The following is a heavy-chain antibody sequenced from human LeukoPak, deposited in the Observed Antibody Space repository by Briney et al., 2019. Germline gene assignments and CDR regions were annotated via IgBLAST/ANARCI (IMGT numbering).Heavy chain of an antibody. Sequence: PGRSLRLSCTASGFTFSIYGMHWVRQAPGKGLEWVAVISYDGSIKYYADSVKGRFTISRDNSKNTLYLQMNSLRAEDTAVYYCAKGPDSSGYYYYVDYWGRGTLVTVSS. V-gene: IGHV3-30*18. CDR3: AKGPDSSGYYYYVDY. CDR1: GFTFSIYG. J-gene: IGHJ4*02. CDR2: ISYDGSIK. D-gene: IGHD3-22*01.